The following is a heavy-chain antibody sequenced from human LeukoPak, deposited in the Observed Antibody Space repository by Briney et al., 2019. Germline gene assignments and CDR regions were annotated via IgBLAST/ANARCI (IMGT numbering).Heavy chain of an antibody. CDR3: ASSYGAKRDY. D-gene: IGHD4-17*01. V-gene: IGHV4-30-2*01. J-gene: IGHJ4*02. Sequence: PSETLSLTRAVSGGSISSGGYSWSWIRQPPGKGLEWIGYIYHSGSTYYNPSLKSRVTISVDRSKNQFSLKLSSVTAADTAVYYCASSYGAKRDYWGQGTLVTVSS. CDR2: IYHSGST. CDR1: GGSISSGGYS.